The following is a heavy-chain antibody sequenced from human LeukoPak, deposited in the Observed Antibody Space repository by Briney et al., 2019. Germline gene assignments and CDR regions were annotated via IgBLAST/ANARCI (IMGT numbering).Heavy chain of an antibody. Sequence: QTGGSLRLSCAASGFSFRSSAMSWVRQAPGKGLEWVSAISGSGGSSTYYADSVKGRFTVSRDNSKNTLYLQMNTLRAEDTALYYCATTGESEYWGQGTLVTVSS. CDR3: ATTGESEY. D-gene: IGHD7-27*01. J-gene: IGHJ4*02. V-gene: IGHV3-23*01. CDR2: ISGSGGSST. CDR1: GFSFRSSA.